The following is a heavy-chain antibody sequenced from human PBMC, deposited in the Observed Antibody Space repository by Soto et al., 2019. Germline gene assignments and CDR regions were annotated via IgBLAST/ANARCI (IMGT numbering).Heavy chain of an antibody. J-gene: IGHJ3*02. Sequence: GGSLRLSCAATRVTFSSYAMSWVRQAPGKGLEWVSAISGSGGSTYYADSVKGRFTISRDNSKNTLYLQMNSLRAEDTAVYYCTSLRPGFGIWGQGTMVTVSS. V-gene: IGHV3-23*01. CDR3: TSLRPGFGI. CDR1: RVTFSSYA. CDR2: ISGSGGST.